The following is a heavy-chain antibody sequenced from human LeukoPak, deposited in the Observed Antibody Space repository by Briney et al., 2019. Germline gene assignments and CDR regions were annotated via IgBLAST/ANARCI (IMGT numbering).Heavy chain of an antibody. Sequence: PSETLSLTCTVSGGSISSYYWSWIRQPPGKGLEWIGYIYYRGSTNYNPSLKSRVTISVDTSKNQFSLKPSSVTAADTAVYYCARGTLAGFYYYMDVWGKGTTVTISS. CDR2: IYYRGST. J-gene: IGHJ6*03. CDR1: GGSISSYY. V-gene: IGHV4-59*01. D-gene: IGHD6-19*01. CDR3: ARGTLAGFYYYMDV.